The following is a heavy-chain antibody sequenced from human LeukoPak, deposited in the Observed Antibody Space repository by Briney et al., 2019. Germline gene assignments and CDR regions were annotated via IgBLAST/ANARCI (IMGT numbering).Heavy chain of an antibody. CDR1: GFMFGEYS. D-gene: IGHD1-26*01. CDR2: IRSKTYGGTA. V-gene: IGHV3-49*03. CDR3: TSPEGGTYYFDY. Sequence: PGRSLRLSCADSGFMFGEYSISWFRQAPGKGLEWVGFIRSKTYGGTAQYAASVKGRFTISRDDSRSSAYLQMNNLKTEDTAVYFRTSPEGGTYYFDYWGQGTLVTVSS. J-gene: IGHJ4*02.